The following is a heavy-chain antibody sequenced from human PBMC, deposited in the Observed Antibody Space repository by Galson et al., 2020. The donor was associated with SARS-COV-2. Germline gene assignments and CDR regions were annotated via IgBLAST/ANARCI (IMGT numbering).Heavy chain of an antibody. CDR1: GFTLRSHG. CDR2: ISYDGSKK. Sequence: GGSLRLSCAASGFTLRSHGVHWVRQAPGKGLEWVALISYDGSKKSYADSVKGRFNISRDSSKNTLYLQMNSLRGEDTAVYYCVKAQEDYMDVWGKGTTVTVSS. CDR3: VKAQEDYMDV. V-gene: IGHV3-30*18. J-gene: IGHJ6*03.